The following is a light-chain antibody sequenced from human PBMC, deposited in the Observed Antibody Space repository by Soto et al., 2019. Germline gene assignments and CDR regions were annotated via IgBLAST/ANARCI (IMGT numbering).Light chain of an antibody. CDR1: QSVSKNY. V-gene: IGKV3-20*01. CDR3: QQYGSSGT. Sequence: EILLTQSPGTLSLSPGERATLSCRASQSVSKNYLAWYQQKPGQAPSLLIYGASNRATGIPDRLSGSGSGTDFTLTISRPEPEDFAVYYCQQYGSSGTFGQGTKVDIK. J-gene: IGKJ1*01. CDR2: GAS.